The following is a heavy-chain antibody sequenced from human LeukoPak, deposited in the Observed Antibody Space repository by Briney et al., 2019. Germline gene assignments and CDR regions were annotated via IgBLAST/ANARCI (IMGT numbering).Heavy chain of an antibody. CDR1: GFTFSTYW. J-gene: IGHJ5*02. CDR3: ARGDCSSTSCYIFDP. Sequence: GGSLRLSCAASGFTFSTYWMSWVRQAPGKGLEWVSTFSGSGGSTYYADSVKGRFTISRDNSKNTLFLQMDSLRAEDTAVYYCARGDCSSTSCYIFDPWGQGTLVTVSS. CDR2: FSGSGGST. V-gene: IGHV3-23*01. D-gene: IGHD2-2*02.